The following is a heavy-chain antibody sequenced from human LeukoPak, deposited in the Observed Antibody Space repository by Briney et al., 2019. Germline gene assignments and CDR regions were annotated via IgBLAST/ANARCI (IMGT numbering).Heavy chain of an antibody. D-gene: IGHD3-22*01. CDR2: IYYSGSN. J-gene: IGHJ3*02. CDR3: ARVLQITMIVVVSYAFDI. Sequence: SETLSLTCAVSGGSISSGGYSWSWIRQPPGKGLEWIGYIYYSGSNYYNTSLKSRVTISVDTSKNQFSLKLSSVTAADTAVYYCARVLQITMIVVVSYAFDIWGQGTMVTVSS. V-gene: IGHV4-30-4*07. CDR1: GGSISSGGYS.